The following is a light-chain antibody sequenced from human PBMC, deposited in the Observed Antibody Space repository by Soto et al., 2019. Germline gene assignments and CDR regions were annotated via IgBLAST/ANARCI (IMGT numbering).Light chain of an antibody. CDR1: HSISTF. J-gene: IGKJ1*01. CDR2: AAS. Sequence: DIQMTQTPSSLSASVGDRVTITCRASHSISTFLNWYQQRPGKAPELLIYAASNLQSGVPSRFSGSGSGTDFALTISSLQPEDFATYYCQQSYRIPPWTFGQGTKVDIK. V-gene: IGKV1-39*01. CDR3: QQSYRIPPWT.